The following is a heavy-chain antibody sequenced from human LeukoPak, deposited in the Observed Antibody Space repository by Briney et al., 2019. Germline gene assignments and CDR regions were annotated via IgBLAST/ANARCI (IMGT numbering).Heavy chain of an antibody. CDR2: IKEDGTET. CDR3: AKEGRSLQTY. J-gene: IGHJ4*02. D-gene: IGHD5-24*01. V-gene: IGHV3-7*03. Sequence: GGSLRLSCAASGFTFSSYAMSWVRLAPGKGLEWVGNIKEDGTETYYVDSVKGRFTISRDNAKNSLYLQMNSLRVEDTAVYYCAKEGRSLQTYWGQGTLVTVSS. CDR1: GFTFSSYA.